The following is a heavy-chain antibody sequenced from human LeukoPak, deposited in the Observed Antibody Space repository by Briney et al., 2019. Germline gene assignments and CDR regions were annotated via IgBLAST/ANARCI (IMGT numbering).Heavy chain of an antibody. CDR1: GGSFSGYY. J-gene: IGHJ3*02. CDR3: ARPFYDYIWGSYRYGGFDI. V-gene: IGHV4-34*01. D-gene: IGHD3-16*02. CDR2: INHSGSL. Sequence: SETLSLTCAVYGGSFSGYYWSWIRQPPGKGLEWIGEINHSGSLNYNPSLKSRVTISVDTSKNQFSLKLTSVTAADTAKYYCARPFYDYIWGSYRYGGFDIWSQGTMVTVSS.